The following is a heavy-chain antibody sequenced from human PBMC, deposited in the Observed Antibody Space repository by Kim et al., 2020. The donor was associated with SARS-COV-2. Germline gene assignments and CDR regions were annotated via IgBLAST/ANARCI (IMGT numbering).Heavy chain of an antibody. V-gene: IGHV3-11*06. Sequence: GGSLRLSCAASGFTFSDYYMSWIRQAPGKGLEWVSYISSSSSYTNYADSVKGRFTISRDNAKNSLYLQMNSLRAEDTAVYYCARDEEREVGAKRWGQGTLVTVSS. J-gene: IGHJ4*02. CDR3: ARDEEREVGAKR. CDR2: ISSSSSYT. CDR1: GFTFSDYY. D-gene: IGHD1-26*01.